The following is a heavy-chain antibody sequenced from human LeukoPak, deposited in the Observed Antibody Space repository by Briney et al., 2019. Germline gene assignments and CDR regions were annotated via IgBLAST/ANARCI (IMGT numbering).Heavy chain of an antibody. CDR1: GFTFSSYG. Sequence: GGSLRLSCAVSGFTFSSYGMHWVRQAPGKGLEWVAVIWYDGSNKYYADSVKGRFTISRDNSKNTLYLQMNSLRAEDTAVYYCARDPTSGSYFYYFDYWGQGTLVTVSS. V-gene: IGHV3-33*01. D-gene: IGHD1-26*01. CDR3: ARDPTSGSYFYYFDY. CDR2: IWYDGSNK. J-gene: IGHJ4*02.